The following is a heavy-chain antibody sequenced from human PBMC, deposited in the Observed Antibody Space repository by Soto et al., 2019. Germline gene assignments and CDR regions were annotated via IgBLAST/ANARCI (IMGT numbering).Heavy chain of an antibody. J-gene: IGHJ4*02. CDR3: ARAGYSNSTGLYYFDY. V-gene: IGHV4-34*01. Sequence: SETLSLTCAVYGGSFSGYYWSWIRQPPGKGLEWIGEINHSGSTNYNPSLKSRVTISVDTSKNQFSLKLSSVTAADTAVYYCARAGYSNSTGLYYFDYWGQGTLVTVSS. D-gene: IGHD4-4*01. CDR1: GGSFSGYY. CDR2: INHSGST.